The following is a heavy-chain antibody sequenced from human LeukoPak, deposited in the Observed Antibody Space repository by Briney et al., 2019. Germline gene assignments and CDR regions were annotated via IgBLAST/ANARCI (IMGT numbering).Heavy chain of an antibody. CDR3: ARYGPGTFEKVIVYFFDY. J-gene: IGHJ4*02. D-gene: IGHD3-16*01. V-gene: IGHV1-69*13. CDR2: ITPMFGTV. Sequence: SVTVSCKASGYTFTSNYIHWVRQAPGQGLEWMGGITPMFGTVDYAQKFQGRVTITADESTSTVYMELSSLRSEDTAVYYCARYGPGTFEKVIVYFFDYWGQGTLVTVSS. CDR1: GYTFTSNY.